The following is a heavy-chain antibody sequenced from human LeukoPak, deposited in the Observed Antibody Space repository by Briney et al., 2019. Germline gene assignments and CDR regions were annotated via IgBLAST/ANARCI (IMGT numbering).Heavy chain of an antibody. CDR1: GYTFTCYY. Sequence: ASEKVSCKASGYTFTCYYMHWVRQAPGQGLEWMGWINPNSGGTNYAQKFQGRVTMTRDTSISTAYMELSRLRSEDTAVYYCARAGGYCGRISCPYYFDYWGQGSLVAVSS. CDR2: INPNSGGT. J-gene: IGHJ4*02. CDR3: ARAGGYCGRISCPYYFDY. D-gene: IGHD2-15*01. V-gene: IGHV1-2*02.